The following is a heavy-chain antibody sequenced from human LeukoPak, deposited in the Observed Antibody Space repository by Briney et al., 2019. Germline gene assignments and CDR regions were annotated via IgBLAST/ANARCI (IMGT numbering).Heavy chain of an antibody. CDR2: ISSDGSDA. J-gene: IGHJ4*02. V-gene: IGHV3-74*01. CDR1: GFIFSRYW. D-gene: IGHD1-1*01. Sequence: GGSLRLSCAASGFIFSRYWMYWVRQVPGKGLVWVSRISSDGSDASYADSVEGRFAISRDSARNTLYLQMNSLRAEDTAVYYCARSRDNVLDYWGQGTLVTVSS. CDR3: ARSRDNVLDY.